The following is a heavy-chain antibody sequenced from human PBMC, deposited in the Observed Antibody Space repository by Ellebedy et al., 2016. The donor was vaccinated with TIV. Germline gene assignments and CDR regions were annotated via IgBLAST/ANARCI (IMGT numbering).Heavy chain of an antibody. CDR3: ATDSRYSYGYRFNF. CDR2: IIPILGRP. CDR1: GGTFSSYG. V-gene: IGHV1-69*04. J-gene: IGHJ4*02. Sequence: ASVKVSCKASGGTFSSYGINWVRQAPGQGLEWMGRIIPILGRPDYAQSFQGRVTINADKSTGTPYLELSTLRSEDTAVYYCATDSRYSYGYRFNFWGQGTLAIVSS. D-gene: IGHD5-18*01.